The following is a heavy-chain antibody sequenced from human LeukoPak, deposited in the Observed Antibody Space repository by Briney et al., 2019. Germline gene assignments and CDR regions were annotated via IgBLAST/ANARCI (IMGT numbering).Heavy chain of an antibody. Sequence: GGSLRLSCAVSGFTFSSYAMSWVRQAPGKGLEWVSGISGSGGSTYYADSVKGRFPISRDNSKNTLYLQMNSLRVEDTAVYYCAKVSQSSRELYYFDCWGQGTLVTVSS. CDR3: AKVSQSSRELYYFDC. V-gene: IGHV3-23*01. J-gene: IGHJ4*02. CDR2: ISGSGGST. CDR1: GFTFSSYA. D-gene: IGHD1-7*01.